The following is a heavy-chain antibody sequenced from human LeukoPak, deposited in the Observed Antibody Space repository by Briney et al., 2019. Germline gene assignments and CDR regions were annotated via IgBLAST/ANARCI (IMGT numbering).Heavy chain of an antibody. CDR1: GYTFTSYG. D-gene: IGHD2-15*01. Sequence: ASVKASCKASGYTFTSYGISWVRQAPGQGLEWMGWISAYNGNTNYAQKLQGRVTMTTDTSTSTAYMELRSLRSDDTAVYYCARKPGYCSGGSCYSNVGFDYWGQGTLVTVSS. J-gene: IGHJ4*02. V-gene: IGHV1-18*01. CDR2: ISAYNGNT. CDR3: ARKPGYCSGGSCYSNVGFDY.